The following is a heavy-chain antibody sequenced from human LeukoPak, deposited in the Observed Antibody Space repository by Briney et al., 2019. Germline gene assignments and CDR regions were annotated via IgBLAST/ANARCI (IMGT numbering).Heavy chain of an antibody. CDR3: ARDAAAVRFDP. D-gene: IGHD2-15*01. J-gene: IGHJ5*02. Sequence: ASVKVSCKASGYTFTSYAMHWVRQAPGQRLEWMGWINAGNGNTQYSQEFQGRVTISRDTSASTAYMELSSLRSEDMAVYYCARDAAAVRFDPWGQGTLVTVSS. CDR2: INAGNGNT. V-gene: IGHV1-3*03. CDR1: GYTFTSYA.